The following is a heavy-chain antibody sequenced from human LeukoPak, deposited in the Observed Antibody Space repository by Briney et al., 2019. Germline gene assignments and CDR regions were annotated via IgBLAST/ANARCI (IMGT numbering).Heavy chain of an antibody. V-gene: IGHV4-59*01. J-gene: IGHJ5*02. D-gene: IGHD6-19*01. CDR1: GGSISSYY. CDR3: ARHVRKRGIAVAGTPGWFDP. CDR2: IYYSGST. Sequence: KPSETLSLTCTVSGGSISSYYWSWIRQPPGKGLEWIGYIYYSGSTNYNPSLKSRVTISVDTSKNQFSLKPSSVTAADTAVYYCARHVRKRGIAVAGTPGWFDPWGQGTLVTVSS.